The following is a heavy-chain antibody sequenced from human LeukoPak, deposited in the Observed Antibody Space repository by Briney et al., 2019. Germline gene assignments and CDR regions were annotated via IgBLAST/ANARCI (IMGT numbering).Heavy chain of an antibody. CDR3: ASLYYDILTGYSEYFQH. J-gene: IGHJ1*01. Sequence: PGGSLRLSCAASVFTVRSNYMSWVRQAPGKGLEWVSVIYSGGSTYYADSVKGRFTISRDNSKNTLYLQMNSLRAEDTAVYYCASLYYDILTGYSEYFQHWGQGTLVTVSS. CDR1: VFTVRSNY. CDR2: IYSGGST. D-gene: IGHD3-9*01. V-gene: IGHV3-53*01.